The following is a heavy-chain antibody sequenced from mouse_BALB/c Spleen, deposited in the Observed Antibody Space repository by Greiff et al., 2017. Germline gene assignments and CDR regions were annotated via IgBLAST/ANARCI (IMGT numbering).Heavy chain of an antibody. V-gene: IGHV2-2*02. CDR3: ARNWAGYGNFFDY. J-gene: IGHJ2*01. CDR2: IWSGGST. Sequence: VKLVESGPGLVQPSQSLSITCTVSGFSLTSYGVHWVRQSPGKGLEWLGVIWSGGSTDYNAAFISRLSISKDNSKSQVFFKMNSLQANDTAIYYCARNWAGYGNFFDYWGQGTTLTVSS. D-gene: IGHD1-2*01. CDR1: GFSLTSYG.